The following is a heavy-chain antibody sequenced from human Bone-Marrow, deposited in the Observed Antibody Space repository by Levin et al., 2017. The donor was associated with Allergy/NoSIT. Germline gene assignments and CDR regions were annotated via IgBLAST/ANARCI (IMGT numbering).Heavy chain of an antibody. CDR1: GFTVSSNY. V-gene: IGHV3-53*01. CDR3: ARPHYCSGGSCDNDY. D-gene: IGHD2-15*01. Sequence: SCAASGFTVSSNYMSWVRQAPGKGLEWVSVIYSGGSTYCADSVKGRFTISRDNSKNTLYLQMNSLRAEDTAVYYCARPHYCSGGSCDNDYWGQGTLVTVSS. J-gene: IGHJ4*02. CDR2: IYSGGST.